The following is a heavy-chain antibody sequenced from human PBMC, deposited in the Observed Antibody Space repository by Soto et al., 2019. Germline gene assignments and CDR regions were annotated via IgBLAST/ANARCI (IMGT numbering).Heavy chain of an antibody. Sequence: EGSLRLSCAASGFTLSSYAMSWVRPAPGKGLEWVSAISGSGGSTYYADSVKGRLPISRDNSKNTLYLQMNSLRAEDTAVYYCAKARGLITMVRGVISYYYGMDVWGQGTTVTVSS. J-gene: IGHJ6*02. V-gene: IGHV3-23*01. CDR2: ISGSGGST. CDR1: GFTLSSYA. D-gene: IGHD3-10*01. CDR3: AKARGLITMVRGVISYYYGMDV.